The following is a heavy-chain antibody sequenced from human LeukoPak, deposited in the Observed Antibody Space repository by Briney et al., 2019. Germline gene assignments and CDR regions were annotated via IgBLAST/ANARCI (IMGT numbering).Heavy chain of an antibody. J-gene: IGHJ6*02. CDR3: ARQNGRKEQWLPRVDV. Sequence: SSETLSLTCTVSGGSISSYYWSWIRQPPGKGLEWIGYIYYSGSTNYNPSLKSRVTISVDTSKNQFSLKLSSVTAADTAVYYCARQNGRKEQWLPRVDVWGQGTTVTVSS. CDR1: GGSISSYY. V-gene: IGHV4-59*08. D-gene: IGHD6-19*01. CDR2: IYYSGST.